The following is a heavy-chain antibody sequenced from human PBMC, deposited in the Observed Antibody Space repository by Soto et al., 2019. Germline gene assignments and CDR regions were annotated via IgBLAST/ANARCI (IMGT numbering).Heavy chain of an antibody. J-gene: IGHJ3*02. Sequence: EVQLLESGGGLVQPGGSLRLSCAASGFTFSSYAMSWVRQAPGKGLEWVSGISGSGGSTYYADSVKGRFTISRDNSKNTGYRQMNSLRAEDTAVYYCAKVGFEWVLLTTAFDIWGQGTMVTVSS. CDR2: ISGSGGST. CDR1: GFTFSSYA. D-gene: IGHD1-26*01. V-gene: IGHV3-23*01. CDR3: AKVGFEWVLLTTAFDI.